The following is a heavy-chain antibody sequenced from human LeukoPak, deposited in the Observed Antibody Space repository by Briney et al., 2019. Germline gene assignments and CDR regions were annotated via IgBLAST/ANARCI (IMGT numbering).Heavy chain of an antibody. V-gene: IGHV3-21*01. CDR3: ARRTYCSGGSCYSEY. Sequence: GGSLRLSCAASGFTFSSYSMNWVRQAPGKGLEWVSSISSSSSYIYYADSVKGRFTISRDNAKNSLYLQMNSLRAEDTAVYYCARRTYCSGGSCYSEYWGQGTLVTVSS. J-gene: IGHJ4*02. CDR2: ISSSSSYI. CDR1: GFTFSSYS. D-gene: IGHD2-15*01.